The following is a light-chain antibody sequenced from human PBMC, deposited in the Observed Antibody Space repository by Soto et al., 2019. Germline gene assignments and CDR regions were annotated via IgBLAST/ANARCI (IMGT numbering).Light chain of an antibody. CDR3: LRYSSSQWT. J-gene: IGKJ1*01. CDR2: GAP. Sequence: IVLTQSPGTLSLSQGERATLSCRASQSVGSDYLAWYQQKRGQAPRLLMYGAPRRATGIPDRFSGSGSGTDFTLTISRLEPEDFAVYFCLRYSSSQWTFGQGTNVDIK. CDR1: QSVGSDY. V-gene: IGKV3-20*01.